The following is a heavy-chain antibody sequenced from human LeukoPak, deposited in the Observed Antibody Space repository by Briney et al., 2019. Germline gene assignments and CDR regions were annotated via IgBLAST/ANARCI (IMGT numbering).Heavy chain of an antibody. V-gene: IGHV3-30-3*01. CDR3: AREDYGASGSSLGNLDY. Sequence: GRSLRLSCAASGFTFSSYAMHWVRQAPGKGLEWVAVISYDGSNKYYADSVKGRFTISRDNSKNILFLQMDSLRAEDTAVYFCAREDYGASGSSLGNLDYWGQGTLVTVSS. D-gene: IGHD4/OR15-4a*01. J-gene: IGHJ4*02. CDR2: ISYDGSNK. CDR1: GFTFSSYA.